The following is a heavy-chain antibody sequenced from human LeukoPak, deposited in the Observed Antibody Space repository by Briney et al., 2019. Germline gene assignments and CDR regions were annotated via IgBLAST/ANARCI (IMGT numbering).Heavy chain of an antibody. CDR3: ARLDRWFDP. D-gene: IGHD1-14*01. CDR2: IYHSGST. Sequence: SETLSLTCAVSGYSISSGYYWGWIRQPPGKGLEWIGSIYHSGSTYYNPSLKSRVTISVDTSKNQFSLKLSSVTAADTAVYYCARLDRWFDPWGQGTLVTDSS. J-gene: IGHJ5*02. CDR1: GYSISSGYY. V-gene: IGHV4-38-2*01.